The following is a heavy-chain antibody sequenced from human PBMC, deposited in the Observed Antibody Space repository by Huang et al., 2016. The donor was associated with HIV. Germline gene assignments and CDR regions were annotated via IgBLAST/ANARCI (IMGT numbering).Heavy chain of an antibody. V-gene: IGHV4-34*01. D-gene: IGHD3-9*01. J-gene: IGHJ2*01. CDR2: INNGGRT. CDR3: VRGPRYVSADWYARLRNYWFFDL. Sequence: QQQLQQWGAGLLKPSETLSLTCAVSGGSFTNYSWGWIRQPPGKGLEWLGEINNGGRTQYRPSLKSRVTISLDTSKNQVSLKLTSVSAADTAVYYCVRGPRYVSADWYARLRNYWFFDLWGRGSLVSVSS. CDR1: GGSFTNYS.